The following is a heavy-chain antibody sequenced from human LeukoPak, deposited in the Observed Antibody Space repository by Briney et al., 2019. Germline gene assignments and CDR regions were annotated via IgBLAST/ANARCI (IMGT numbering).Heavy chain of an antibody. J-gene: IGHJ5*02. V-gene: IGHV4-59*08. Sequence: SETLSLTCTVSGGSISSYYWSWIRQPPGKGLEWIGYIYYSGSTNYNPSLKSRVTISVDTSKNQFSLKLSSVTAADTAVYYCARGGYNWANWFDPWGQGTLVTVPS. CDR3: ARGGYNWANWFDP. CDR2: IYYSGST. D-gene: IGHD5-24*01. CDR1: GGSISSYY.